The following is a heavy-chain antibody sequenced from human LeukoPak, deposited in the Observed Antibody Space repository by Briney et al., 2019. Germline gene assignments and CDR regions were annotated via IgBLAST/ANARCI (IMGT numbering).Heavy chain of an antibody. CDR3: TTDLDGSGYYPFDY. V-gene: IGHV3-15*01. J-gene: IGHJ4*02. CDR2: IKSKTDGGTT. CDR1: GFTFSNAW. Sequence: PGGSLRLSCAASGFTFSNAWISWVRQAPGKGLEWVGRIKSKTDGGTTDYAAPVKGRFTISRDDSKNTLYLQMNSLKTEDTAVYYCTTDLDGSGYYPFDYWGQGTLVTVSS. D-gene: IGHD3-22*01.